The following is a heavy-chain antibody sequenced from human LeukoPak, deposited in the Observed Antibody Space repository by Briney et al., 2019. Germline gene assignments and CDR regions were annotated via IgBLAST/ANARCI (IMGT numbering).Heavy chain of an antibody. J-gene: IGHJ5*02. Sequence: SETLSLTCAVYGGSFSGYYWSWIRQPPGKGLEWIGEINHSGSTNYNPSLKSRVTISVDTSKNQFSLKLSSVTAADTAVYYCARVLHRTVVVPAAIRFDPWGQGTLATVSS. CDR1: GGSFSGYY. V-gene: IGHV4-34*01. D-gene: IGHD2-2*01. CDR3: ARVLHRTVVVPAAIRFDP. CDR2: INHSGST.